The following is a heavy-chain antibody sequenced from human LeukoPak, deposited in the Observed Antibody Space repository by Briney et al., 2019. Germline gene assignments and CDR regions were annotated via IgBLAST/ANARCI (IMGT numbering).Heavy chain of an antibody. CDR3: AREITHYYVSSGAFDI. D-gene: IGHD3-22*01. CDR1: GFTFSSYG. CDR2: IWYDGSNK. Sequence: GGSLRLSCAASGFTFSSYGMHWVRQAPGKGLEWVAVIWYDGSNKYYADSVKGRFTISRDNSKNTLYLQMNSLRAEDTAVYYCAREITHYYVSSGAFDIWGQGTMVTVSS. V-gene: IGHV3-33*01. J-gene: IGHJ3*02.